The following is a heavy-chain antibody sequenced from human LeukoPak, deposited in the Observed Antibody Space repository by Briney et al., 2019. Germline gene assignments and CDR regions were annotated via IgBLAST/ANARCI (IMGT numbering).Heavy chain of an antibody. CDR1: GASISSSF. CDR2: IYYTGST. V-gene: IGHV4-59*01. D-gene: IGHD6-19*01. CDR3: ARRITVSATNWFDP. Sequence: SETLSLTCTVSGASISSSFWSWIRQSPGKGLEWIAYIYYTGSTQYNPSLKSRLTISLDTSKNQFSLRLSSVTAADTAIYYCARRITVSATNWFDPWAREPWSPSPQ. J-gene: IGHJ5*02.